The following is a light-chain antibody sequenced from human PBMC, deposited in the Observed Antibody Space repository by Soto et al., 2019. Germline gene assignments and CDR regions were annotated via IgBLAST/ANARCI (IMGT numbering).Light chain of an antibody. V-gene: IGKV2-30*01. CDR1: QSLVYTDGDTY. J-gene: IGKJ2*01. CDR2: RVS. Sequence: DVVVTQSPLSLPVTLGRPASISCRSRQSLVYTDGDTYLNWFQQRPGQSPRRLIYRVSNRGSGVPDRLSVSGSDTDFTLKISRVEAEDVGVSYCMQGTHWPPYTVGQGTKQEIK. CDR3: MQGTHWPPYT.